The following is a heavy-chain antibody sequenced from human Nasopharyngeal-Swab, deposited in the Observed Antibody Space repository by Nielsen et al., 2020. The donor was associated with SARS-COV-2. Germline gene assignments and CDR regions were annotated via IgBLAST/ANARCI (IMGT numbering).Heavy chain of an antibody. D-gene: IGHD6-13*01. CDR2: ISGSGGST. V-gene: IGHV3-23*01. J-gene: IGHJ4*02. Sequence: GGSLRLSCAASGFTFSSYAMSWVRQAPGKGLEWVSAISGSGGSTYYADSVKGRFTISRDNSKNTLYLQMNSLRAEDTAVYYRAKDRSSSWYLGGKLDYWGQGTLVTVSS. CDR3: AKDRSSSWYLGGKLDY. CDR1: GFTFSSYA.